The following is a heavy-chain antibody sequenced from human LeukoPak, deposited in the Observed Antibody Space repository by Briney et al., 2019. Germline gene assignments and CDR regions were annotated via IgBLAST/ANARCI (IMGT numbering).Heavy chain of an antibody. CDR2: FYYSGST. D-gene: IGHD3-10*01. CDR1: GGSVSSGSYY. CDR3: ARDGYHGSGSFDP. Sequence: SETLSLTCTVSGGSVSSGSYYWSWIRQPPGKGLEWIGYFYYSGSTNYNPSLKSRVTVSIDTSKNQFSLRLSSVTAADTAVYYCARDGYHGSGSFDPWGQGTLVTVSP. V-gene: IGHV4-61*01. J-gene: IGHJ5*02.